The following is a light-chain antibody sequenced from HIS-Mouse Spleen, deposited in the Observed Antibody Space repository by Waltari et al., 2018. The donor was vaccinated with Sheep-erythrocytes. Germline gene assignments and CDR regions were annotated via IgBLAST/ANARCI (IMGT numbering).Light chain of an antibody. CDR3: QSYDSSLSGWV. J-gene: IGLJ3*02. V-gene: IGLV1-40*01. CDR2: GNS. CDR1: SSNIGAGYD. Sequence: HSVLTQPPSVSGAPGQRVTISCTGSSSNIGAGYDVHWYQQLPGTAPKLLIHGNSNRPSGVPDRLSGSKSGTSASLAITGLQAEDEADYYCQSYDSSLSGWVFGGGTKLTVL.